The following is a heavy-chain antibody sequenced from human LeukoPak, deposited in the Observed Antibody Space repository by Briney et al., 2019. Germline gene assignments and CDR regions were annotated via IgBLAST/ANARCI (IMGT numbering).Heavy chain of an antibody. D-gene: IGHD3-9*01. J-gene: IGHJ4*02. CDR2: INPNSGGT. V-gene: IGHV1-2*04. CDR1: GYTFTGYY. Sequence: GASVKVSCKASGYTFTGYYMHWVRQAPGQGLEWMGWINPNSGGTNCAQKFQGWVTMTRDTSISTAYMELSRLRSDDTAVYYCARGRYFDWLFLDYWGQGTLVTVSS. CDR3: ARGRYFDWLFLDY.